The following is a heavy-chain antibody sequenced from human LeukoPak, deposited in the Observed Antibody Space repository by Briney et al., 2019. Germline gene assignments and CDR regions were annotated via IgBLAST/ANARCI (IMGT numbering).Heavy chain of an antibody. CDR2: ITNDGGST. D-gene: IGHD3-22*01. CDR1: GFTFSSYW. J-gene: IGHJ6*02. Sequence: GGSLRLSCGASGFTFSSYWMHWVRQAPGKGLVWVSLITNDGGSTTYADSVKGRFTISRDNAKNTLYLQMNSLRAEDTAVYYCAKVPDSSGYTYYYYGMDVWGQGTTVTVSS. CDR3: AKVPDSSGYTYYYYGMDV. V-gene: IGHV3-74*01.